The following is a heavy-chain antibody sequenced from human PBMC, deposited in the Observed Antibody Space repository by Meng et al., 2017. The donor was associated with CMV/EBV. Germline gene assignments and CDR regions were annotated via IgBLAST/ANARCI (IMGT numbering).Heavy chain of an antibody. CDR2: ISSRSSYI. CDR1: GFSFNTYT. J-gene: IGHJ4*02. Sequence: GESLKISCAASGFSFNTYTMNWVRQAPGKGLEWVSSISSRSSYIYSADSVRGRFTISRDDAKNSLYLQMDSLRAEDPAVYYCATTSSTGGGWGQGTLVTVSS. D-gene: IGHD1-14*01. CDR3: ATTSSTGGG. V-gene: IGHV3-21*01.